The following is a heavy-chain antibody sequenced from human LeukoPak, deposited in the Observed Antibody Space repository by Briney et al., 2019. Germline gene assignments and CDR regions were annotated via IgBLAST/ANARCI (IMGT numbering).Heavy chain of an antibody. CDR3: ARDRSESDGMDV. Sequence: SETLSLTCTVSGGSISSYYWSWIRQPPGKGLEWIGYIYYSGSTNYNPSLKSRVTISVDTSKNQFSLKLSSVTAADTAVYYCARDRSESDGMDVWGQGTLVTVSS. J-gene: IGHJ6*02. V-gene: IGHV4-59*01. CDR2: IYYSGST. CDR1: GGSISSYY.